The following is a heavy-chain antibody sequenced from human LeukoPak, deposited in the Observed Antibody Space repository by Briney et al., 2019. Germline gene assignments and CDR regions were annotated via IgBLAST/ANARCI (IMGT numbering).Heavy chain of an antibody. V-gene: IGHV1-8*01. D-gene: IGHD3-9*01. Sequence: ASVKVSCKTSGYSFTNYDINWVRQATGQGLEWMGWMSPNSGKTGCAQKFQGRVTMTKNTSMSTAYMELSSLTSEDTAVYYCARGRESSKLTSGFQSFDWLSDSFDLWGQGTIVTVSS. CDR3: ARGRESSKLTSGFQSFDWLSDSFDL. J-gene: IGHJ3*01. CDR1: GYSFTNYD. CDR2: MSPNSGKT.